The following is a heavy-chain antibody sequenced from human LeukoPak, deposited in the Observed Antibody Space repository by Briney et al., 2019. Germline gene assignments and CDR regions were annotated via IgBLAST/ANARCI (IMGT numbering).Heavy chain of an antibody. D-gene: IGHD1-1*01. V-gene: IGHV4-59*01. CDR1: GGSISSYS. Sequence: SETLSLTSTASGGSISSYSRSWVRQPPGKGLEWIGYIYYSGSTNYNPSLKSRVTISVDTSKNQFSLKLSSVTAADTAVYYCARDRYSRSPRPHYYYYMDVWGTETTVTVSS. CDR3: ARDRYSRSPRPHYYYYMDV. J-gene: IGHJ6*03. CDR2: IYYSGST.